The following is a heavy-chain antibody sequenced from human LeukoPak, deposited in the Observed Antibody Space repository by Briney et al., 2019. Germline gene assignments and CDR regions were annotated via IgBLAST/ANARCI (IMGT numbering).Heavy chain of an antibody. J-gene: IGHJ4*02. D-gene: IGHD3-10*01. V-gene: IGHV3-7*01. CDR1: GFSFNTYW. CDR3: AKLAKFFYGSETFYFFEH. Sequence: GGSLRLSCVASGFSFNTYWMSWVRQAPGEGLEWVANINQDGTEKYYADSVKGRFIISRDYGKNSLYLQMNSLRVEDTAVYYCAKLAKFFYGSETFYFFEHWGQGTPVTASS. CDR2: INQDGTEK.